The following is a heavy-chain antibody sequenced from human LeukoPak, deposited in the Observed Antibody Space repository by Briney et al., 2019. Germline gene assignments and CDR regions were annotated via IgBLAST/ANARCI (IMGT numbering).Heavy chain of an antibody. CDR3: ARSRTGAAQVHWYFDL. CDR2: IYYSGST. CDR1: GGSISSSSYY. V-gene: IGHV4-39*07. D-gene: IGHD1-1*01. Sequence: SETLSLTCTVSGGSISSSSYYWDWIRQPPGKGLDWIGSIYYSGSTYYNPSLKSRVTISIDTSKNQSSLKLSSVTAADTAVYYCARSRTGAAQVHWYFDLWGRGTLVTVSS. J-gene: IGHJ2*01.